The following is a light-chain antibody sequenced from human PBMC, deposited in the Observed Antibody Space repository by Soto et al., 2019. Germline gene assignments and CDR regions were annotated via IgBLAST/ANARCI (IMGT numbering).Light chain of an antibody. Sequence: IVLTQSPGTLSLSPGERATLSCGASQSISSTYLAWYQQRPGLAPRLLIYDASNRATGIPARFSGSGSGTDFTLTISSLEPEDFAVYYCQQYNKWWTFGQGTKVDIK. CDR3: QQYNKWWT. J-gene: IGKJ1*01. CDR1: QSISSTY. CDR2: DAS. V-gene: IGKV3D-20*01.